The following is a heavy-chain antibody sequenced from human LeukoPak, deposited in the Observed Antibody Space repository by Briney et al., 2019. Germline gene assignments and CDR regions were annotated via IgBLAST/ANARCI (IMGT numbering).Heavy chain of an antibody. V-gene: IGHV3-23*01. J-gene: IGHJ1*01. CDR2: ISGSGGST. D-gene: IGHD4-17*01. CDR1: GFTFSSYA. Sequence: GGSLRLSCAASGFTFSSYAMSWVRQAPGKGLEWVSAISGSGGSTYYADSVKGRFTISRDNSKNALYLQMNSLRAEDTAVYYCAKDSSGGDYEYFQHWGQGALVTVSS. CDR3: AKDSSGGDYEYFQH.